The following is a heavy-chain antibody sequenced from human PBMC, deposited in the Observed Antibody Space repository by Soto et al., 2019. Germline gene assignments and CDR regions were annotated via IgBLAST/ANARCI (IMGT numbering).Heavy chain of an antibody. CDR3: ARGLIAALPLYYMDV. CDR1: GGSFSGYY. D-gene: IGHD6-6*01. J-gene: IGHJ6*03. Sequence: ETLSLTCAVYGGSFSGYYWSWIRQPPGKGLEWIGEINHSGSTNYNPSLKSRVTISVDTSKNQFSLKLSSVTAADTAVYYCARGLIAALPLYYMDVWGKGTTVTVSS. V-gene: IGHV4-34*01. CDR2: INHSGST.